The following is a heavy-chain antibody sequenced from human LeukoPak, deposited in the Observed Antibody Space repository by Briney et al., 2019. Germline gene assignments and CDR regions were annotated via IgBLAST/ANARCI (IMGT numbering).Heavy chain of an antibody. CDR3: ARDFLGESGAGGY. CDR1: GFTFSYYT. Sequence: GGSLRLSCTASGFTFSYYTMNWVRQSPGKGLEWISSISPSGNSKYHADSVKGRFTISRDNARNSLYLEMDSLRADDTALYYCARDFLGESGAGGYWGQGTLVTDSP. D-gene: IGHD3-10*01. CDR2: ISPSGNSK. J-gene: IGHJ4*02. V-gene: IGHV3-21*06.